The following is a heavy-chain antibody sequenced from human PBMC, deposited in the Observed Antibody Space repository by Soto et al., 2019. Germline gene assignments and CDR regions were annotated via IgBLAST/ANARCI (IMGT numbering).Heavy chain of an antibody. D-gene: IGHD3-10*01. J-gene: IGHJ4*02. CDR1: GFTFSSYS. V-gene: IGHV3-21*04. Sequence: GGSLRLSCAASGFTFSSYSMNWVRQAPGKGLEWVSSISSSSSYIYYADSVKGRFTISRDNSKNSLYLQMNSLRAEDTAIYYCAKQLGESELGVFDYWGQGSLVTVSS. CDR3: AKQLGESELGVFDY. CDR2: ISSSSSYI.